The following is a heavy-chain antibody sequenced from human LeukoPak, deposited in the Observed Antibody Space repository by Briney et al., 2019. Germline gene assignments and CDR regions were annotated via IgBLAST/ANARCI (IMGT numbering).Heavy chain of an antibody. J-gene: IGHJ4*02. CDR2: INPNSGGT. Sequence: GASVKVSCKASGYTFTGYYMHWVRQAPGQGLEWMGWINPNSGGTNYAQKFQGRVTMTRDTSVSTAYMELSRLRSDDTAVYYCARSTGQTTAATSGYWGQGTLVTASS. D-gene: IGHD2-15*01. V-gene: IGHV1-2*02. CDR3: ARSTGQTTAATSGY. CDR1: GYTFTGYY.